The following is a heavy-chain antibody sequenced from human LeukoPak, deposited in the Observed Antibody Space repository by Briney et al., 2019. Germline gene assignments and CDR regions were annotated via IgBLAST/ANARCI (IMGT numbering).Heavy chain of an antibody. Sequence: GGSLRLSCAASGFTFSSYSMNWVRQAPGKGLEWVGFIRSKTYAWITQYAASVKGRFTISREDSKNIAYLQMNSLKAEDTAVYYCAREVQTQYYYDSDGDAFDIWGQGTMVTVSS. CDR3: AREVQTQYYYDSDGDAFDI. V-gene: IGHV3-49*04. J-gene: IGHJ3*02. CDR2: IRSKTYAWIT. CDR1: GFTFSSYS. D-gene: IGHD3-22*01.